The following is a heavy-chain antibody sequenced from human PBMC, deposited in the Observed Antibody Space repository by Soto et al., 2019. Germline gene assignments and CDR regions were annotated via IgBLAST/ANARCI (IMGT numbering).Heavy chain of an antibody. J-gene: IGHJ4*02. CDR3: AKVLRDGLRTFDY. V-gene: IGHV3-23*01. D-gene: IGHD2-21*02. Sequence: GGSLRLSCAASGFTFSGYAMSWVRQAPEKGLEWVSAISSGGVTFYADSVKGRFTISRDNSKNPLFLQMNSRRAEDTAIYYCAKVLRDGLRTFDYWGQGTLVTVSS. CDR2: ISSGGVT. CDR1: GFTFSGYA.